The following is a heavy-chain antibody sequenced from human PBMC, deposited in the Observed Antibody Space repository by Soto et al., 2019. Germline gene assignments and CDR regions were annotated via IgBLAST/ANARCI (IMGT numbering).Heavy chain of an antibody. CDR1: GYTFLTYD. D-gene: IGHD3-3*02. V-gene: IGHV1-18*01. Sequence: QVQLVQSGAEVKKSGASVKVSCKASGYTFLTYDISWVRQAPGQGLEWMGWISTKNGRTNYSQNLQGRATMTTDTSTNTAYLELRNLRSDDTAVYFCARDHFPWFDPWGQGTLVTVSS. CDR2: ISTKNGRT. J-gene: IGHJ5*02. CDR3: ARDHFPWFDP.